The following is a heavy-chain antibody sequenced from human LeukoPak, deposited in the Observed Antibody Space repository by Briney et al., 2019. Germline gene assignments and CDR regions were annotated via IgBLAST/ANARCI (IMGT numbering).Heavy chain of an antibody. D-gene: IGHD3-3*01. J-gene: IGHJ4*02. V-gene: IGHV1-58*02. CDR2: IVVGSGNT. CDR3: AADSGFWSGYYTGGSFDY. Sequence: ASVKVSCKASGFTFTSSAMQWVRQARGQRREWIGWIVVGSGNTNYAQKFQERVTITRDMSTSTAYMELSSLRSEDTAVYYCAADSGFWSGYYTGGSFDYWGQGTLVTVSS. CDR1: GFTFTSSA.